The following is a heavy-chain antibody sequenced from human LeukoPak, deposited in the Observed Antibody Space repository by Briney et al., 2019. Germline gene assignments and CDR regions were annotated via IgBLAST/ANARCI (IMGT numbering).Heavy chain of an antibody. CDR3: ARIMLSWREFDC. CDR1: GGTFSNYA. D-gene: IGHD1-26*01. J-gene: IGHJ4*02. V-gene: IGHV1-69*06. CDR2: IIPIFGTA. Sequence: SVKVSCKASGGTFSNYAINWVRQAPGQGLEWMGGIIPIFGTANYAQKFQGRVTITADKSTSTVYMELNSLKSEDTAVYYCARIMLSWREFDCWGQGTLVTVSS.